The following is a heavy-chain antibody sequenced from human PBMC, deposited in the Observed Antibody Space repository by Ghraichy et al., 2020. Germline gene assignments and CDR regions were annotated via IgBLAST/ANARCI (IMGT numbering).Heavy chain of an antibody. CDR2: IRYDGSNK. CDR1: GFTFSSYG. CDR3: AKDLPKQLPFDY. J-gene: IGHJ4*02. Sequence: GGSLRLSCAASGFTFSSYGMHWVRQAPGKGLEWVAFIRYDGSNKYYADSVKGRFTISRDNSKNTLYLQMNSLRAEDTAVYYCAKDLPKQLPFDYWGQGTLVTVSS. V-gene: IGHV3-30*02. D-gene: IGHD6-13*01.